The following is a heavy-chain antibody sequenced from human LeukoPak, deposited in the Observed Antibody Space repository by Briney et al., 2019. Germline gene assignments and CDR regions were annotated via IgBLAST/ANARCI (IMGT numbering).Heavy chain of an antibody. D-gene: IGHD3-22*01. CDR2: IHTSGST. J-gene: IGHJ4*02. CDR3: ARGGYYYDSTSYYSLDY. CDR1: GGSFSGYY. Sequence: PSETLSLTCAVYGGSFSGYYWSWIRQPAGKGLEWIGRIHTSGSTNYNPSLKSRVTMSVDTSKNQFSLKLSSVTAADTAVYYCARGGYYYDSTSYYSLDYWGQGTLVTVSS. V-gene: IGHV4-59*10.